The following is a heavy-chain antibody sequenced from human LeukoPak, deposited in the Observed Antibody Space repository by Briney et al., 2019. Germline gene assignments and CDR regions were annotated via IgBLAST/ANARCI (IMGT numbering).Heavy chain of an antibody. CDR2: ISGSGGST. CDR3: AKAGDSSSWFDAFDI. V-gene: IGHV3-23*01. D-gene: IGHD6-13*01. J-gene: IGHJ3*02. Sequence: GGSLRLPCAASGFTFSSYAMSWVRQAPGKGLEWVSAISGSGGSTYYADSVKGRFTISRDNSKNTLYLQMNSLRAEDTAVYYCAKAGDSSSWFDAFDIWGQGTMVTVSS. CDR1: GFTFSSYA.